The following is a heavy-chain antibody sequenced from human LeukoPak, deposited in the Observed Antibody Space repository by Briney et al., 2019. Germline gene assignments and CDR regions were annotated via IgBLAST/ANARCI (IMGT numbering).Heavy chain of an antibody. CDR2: INHSGST. CDR1: GFTFSSYG. D-gene: IGHD3-3*01. V-gene: IGHV4-34*01. CDR3: ARSPLLELTIFGVVPRYGMDV. Sequence: LRLSCAASGFTFSSYGMHWIRQPPGKGLEWIGEINHSGSTNYNPSLKSRVTISVDTSKNQFSLKLSSVTAADTAVYYCARSPLLELTIFGVVPRYGMDVWGQGTTVTVSS. J-gene: IGHJ6*02.